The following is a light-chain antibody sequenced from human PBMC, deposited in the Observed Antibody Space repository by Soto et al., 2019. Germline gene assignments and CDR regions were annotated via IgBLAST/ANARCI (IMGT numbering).Light chain of an antibody. J-gene: IGKJ1*01. CDR2: GAS. CDR1: QSVRSNY. Sequence: IVLTQSQGTLSLSPGERATLSCRASQSVRSNYLAWYQQKPGQAPRLLIYGASSRATGIPDRFSGSGSGTDFTLTISRLEPEDFAVYYCQQLGTFGQGTKVEIK. V-gene: IGKV3-20*01. CDR3: QQLGT.